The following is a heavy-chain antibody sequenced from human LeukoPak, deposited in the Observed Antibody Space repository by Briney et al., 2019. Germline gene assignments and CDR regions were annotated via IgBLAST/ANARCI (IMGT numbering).Heavy chain of an antibody. Sequence: GGSLRLSCTTSGFNFGDYTMNWVRQAPGKGLEWVGFIRSKPYGGTTEYAASVKGRFTISRDDSKSIAYLQINSLRTEDTAVYYCTSDEGEDTTYWGQGTLVTVSS. D-gene: IGHD1-26*01. CDR1: GFNFGDYT. J-gene: IGHJ4*02. CDR3: TSDEGEDTTY. V-gene: IGHV3-49*04. CDR2: IRSKPYGGTT.